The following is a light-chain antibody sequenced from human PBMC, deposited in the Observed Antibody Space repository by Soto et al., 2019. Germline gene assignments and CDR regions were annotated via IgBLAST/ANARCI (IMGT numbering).Light chain of an antibody. V-gene: IGLV2-14*01. CDR3: SSYTTSNTRQIV. CDR1: SSDVGGYSY. J-gene: IGLJ1*01. Sequence: QSALTQPASVSGSPEQSITISCTGTSSDVGGYSYVSWYQQHPGKAPKFMIYDVSNRPSGVSNRFSGSKSGNTASLTISGLQAEDEAAYYCSSYTTSNTRQIVFGTGTKVTVL. CDR2: DVS.